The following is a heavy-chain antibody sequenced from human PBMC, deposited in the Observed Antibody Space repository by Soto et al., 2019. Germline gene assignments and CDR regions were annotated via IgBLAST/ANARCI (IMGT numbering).Heavy chain of an antibody. Sequence: EVQLVESGGGLVQPGGSLTLSCAASGFTFSSYEMNWVRQAPGKGLEWVSEISSSGRTRYYADSVKGRFTISRDNAKKSLYLQMNSLRAEDTAVYYCARDLYDSSGYCPFDSWGQGTLVTVSS. CDR1: GFTFSSYE. D-gene: IGHD3-22*01. CDR3: ARDLYDSSGYCPFDS. V-gene: IGHV3-48*03. J-gene: IGHJ4*02. CDR2: ISSSGRTR.